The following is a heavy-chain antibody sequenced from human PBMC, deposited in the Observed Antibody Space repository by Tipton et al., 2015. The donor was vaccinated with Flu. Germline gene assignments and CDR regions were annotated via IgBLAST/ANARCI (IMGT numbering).Heavy chain of an antibody. J-gene: IGHJ4*02. V-gene: IGHV4-39*07. CDR3: ASLSFVTGYYNY. Sequence: LSCTVSGGSISSSSYYWGWIRQPPGKGLEWIGSIYYSGSTYYNPSLKSRVTISVDTSKNQFSLKLSSVTAADTAVYYCASLSFVTGYYNYWGQGTLVTVSS. CDR2: IYYSGST. D-gene: IGHD3-9*01. CDR1: GGSISSSSYY.